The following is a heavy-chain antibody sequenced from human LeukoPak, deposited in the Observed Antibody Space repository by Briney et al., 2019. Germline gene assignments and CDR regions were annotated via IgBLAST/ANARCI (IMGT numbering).Heavy chain of an antibody. CDR3: ARESVAPWDY. CDR1: GFTVSSNY. CDR2: IWYDGSNE. Sequence: GGSLRLSCAASGFTVSSNYMSWVRQTPGKGLEWVALIWYDGSNENYADYVKGRFTISRDNSKNTVYLQMNSLRAEDTAVYYCARESVAPWDYWGQGTPVTVSS. D-gene: IGHD6-19*01. J-gene: IGHJ4*02. V-gene: IGHV3-33*08.